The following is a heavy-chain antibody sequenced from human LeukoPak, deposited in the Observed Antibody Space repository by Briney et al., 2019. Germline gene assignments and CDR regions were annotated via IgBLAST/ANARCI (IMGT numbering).Heavy chain of an antibody. CDR1: GFNIRNNW. V-gene: IGHV3-7*01. CDR3: ARDNYDI. Sequence: GGSLRLSCEASGFNIRNNWMSWVRLAPGKGLEYVANINQDEGQKYYVDSVKGRFTISKNTAKNSLNLQMNSLRAEDTGVYYCARDNYDIRGQGTLVTVSS. CDR2: INQDEGQK. D-gene: IGHD3-9*01. J-gene: IGHJ4*02.